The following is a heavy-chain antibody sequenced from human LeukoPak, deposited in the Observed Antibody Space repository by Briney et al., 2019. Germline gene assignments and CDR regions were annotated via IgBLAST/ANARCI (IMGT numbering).Heavy chain of an antibody. CDR1: GFIFKDYW. CDR2: IKQDGSEK. D-gene: IGHD3-16*01. V-gene: IGHV3-7*03. J-gene: IGHJ5*02. CDR3: AKDAQPRSRWFDP. Sequence: PGGSLRLSCAAPGFIFKDYWMIWVRQAPGKGLEWVANIKQDGSEKYYVDTVKGRFTISRDNAKNSLYLQMNTLRAEDTAMYYCAKDAQPRSRWFDPWGQGTLVTFSS.